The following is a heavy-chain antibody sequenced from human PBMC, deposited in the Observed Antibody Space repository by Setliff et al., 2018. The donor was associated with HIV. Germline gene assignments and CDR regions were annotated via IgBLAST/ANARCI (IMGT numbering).Heavy chain of an antibody. Sequence: GESLKISCKGSGYMFNNYWIAWVRQVPGKGLEWMGIIDPGDSDTRYTPSYQGRIIMSINRFRSTAYLQWRSLTPSDSALYYCARQRPPGYSSPYTIEYWGQGTLGTAPQ. CDR3: ARQRPPGYSSPYTIEY. J-gene: IGHJ4*02. CDR2: IDPGDSDT. CDR1: GYMFNNYW. V-gene: IGHV5-51*01. D-gene: IGHD6-13*01.